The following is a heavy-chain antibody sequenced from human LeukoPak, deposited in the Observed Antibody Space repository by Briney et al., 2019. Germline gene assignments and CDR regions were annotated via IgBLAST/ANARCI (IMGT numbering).Heavy chain of an antibody. Sequence: GGSLRLSCAASGFTFSIYAMSWVRQAPGKGLEWVANIKQDGSEKYYVDSVKGRFTISRDNAKNSLYLQMNSLRAEDTAVYYCARGARYFDWLYLNDAFDIWGQGTMVTVSS. D-gene: IGHD3-9*01. J-gene: IGHJ3*02. CDR1: GFTFSIYA. V-gene: IGHV3-7*01. CDR2: IKQDGSEK. CDR3: ARGARYFDWLYLNDAFDI.